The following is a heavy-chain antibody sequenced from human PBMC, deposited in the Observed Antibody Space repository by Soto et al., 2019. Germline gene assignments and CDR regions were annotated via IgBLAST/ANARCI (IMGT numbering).Heavy chain of an antibody. Sequence: SETLSLTCTVSGGSISSGGYYWSWIRQHPGKGLEWIGYIYYSGSTYYNPSLKSRVTISVDTSKNQFSLKLSSVTAADTAVYYCARDSDDSSGYFSGLDYWGQGTLVTVCS. CDR3: ARDSDDSSGYFSGLDY. D-gene: IGHD3-22*01. CDR2: IYYSGST. CDR1: GGSISSGGYY. J-gene: IGHJ4*02. V-gene: IGHV4-31*03.